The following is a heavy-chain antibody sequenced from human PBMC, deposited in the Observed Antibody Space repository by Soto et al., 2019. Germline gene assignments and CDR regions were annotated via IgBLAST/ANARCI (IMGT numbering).Heavy chain of an antibody. V-gene: IGHV4-34*01. CDR1: GGSFSGYY. J-gene: IGHJ6*03. Sequence: PSETLSLTCAVYGGSFSGYYWSWIRQPPGKGLEWIGEINHSGSTNYNPSLKSRVTISVDTSKNQFSLKLSSVTAADTAVYYCARGIGYSPPRYYYMDVWGKGTTVTVSS. D-gene: IGHD5-18*01. CDR2: INHSGST. CDR3: ARGIGYSPPRYYYMDV.